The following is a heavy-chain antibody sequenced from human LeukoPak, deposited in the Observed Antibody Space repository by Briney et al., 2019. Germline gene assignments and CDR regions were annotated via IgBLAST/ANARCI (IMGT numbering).Heavy chain of an antibody. D-gene: IGHD3-22*01. CDR1: GFTFSSYW. CDR2: INTDGSST. J-gene: IGHJ4*02. V-gene: IGHV3-74*03. Sequence: PGGSLRLSCAASGFTFSSYWMHWVRQAPGKGLVWVSRINTDGSSTTYADSVKGRFTISRDNAKNTLYLEMNSLRAEDTAVYYCVRGQLQYYDSSGYYPIYWGQGTLVTVSS. CDR3: VRGQLQYYDSSGYYPIY.